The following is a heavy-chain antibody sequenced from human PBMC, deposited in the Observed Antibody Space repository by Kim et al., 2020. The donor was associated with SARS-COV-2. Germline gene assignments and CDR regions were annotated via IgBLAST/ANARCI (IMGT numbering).Heavy chain of an antibody. J-gene: IGHJ3*02. CDR1: GYTFTSYG. CDR3: ATHNPPGHAYGSGPKESHPDAFDI. D-gene: IGHD3-10*01. CDR2: ISAYNGNT. V-gene: IGHV1-18*01. Sequence: ASVKVSCKASGYTFTSYGISWVRQAPGQGLEWMGWISAYNGNTNYAQKLQGRVTMTTDTSTSTAYMELRSLRSDDTAVYYCATHNPPGHAYGSGPKESHPDAFDIWGQGTMVTVSS.